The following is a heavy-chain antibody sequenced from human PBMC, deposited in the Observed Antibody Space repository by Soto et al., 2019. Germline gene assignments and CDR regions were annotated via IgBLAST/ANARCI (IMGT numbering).Heavy chain of an antibody. D-gene: IGHD2-21*01. V-gene: IGHV1-69*01. CDR2: IVPIFGVT. CDR1: GGNFRSYA. Sequence: QVQLVQSGAELKKPGSSVKVSCKASGGNFRSYAISWVRQAPGQGLEWMGGIVPIFGVTNYEQRLQGRVTITADDSTSTAYMELSSLRSDDTAVYYCARPDERGYSSNHHYYYALDVWGQATTVTVTS. J-gene: IGHJ6*02. CDR3: ARPDERGYSSNHHYYYALDV.